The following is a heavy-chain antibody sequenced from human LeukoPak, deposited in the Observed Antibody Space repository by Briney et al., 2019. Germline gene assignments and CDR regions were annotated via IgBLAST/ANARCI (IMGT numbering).Heavy chain of an antibody. CDR2: ISGSGGST. V-gene: IGHV3-23*01. Sequence: GGTLRLSCAASGFTFSSYGMSWVRQAPGKGLEWVSAISGSGGSTYYADSVKGRFTISRDNAKNSLYLQMNSLRAEDTAVYCCAELGITMIGGVWGKGTTVTISS. D-gene: IGHD3-10*02. CDR3: AELGITMIGGV. J-gene: IGHJ6*04. CDR1: GFTFSSYG.